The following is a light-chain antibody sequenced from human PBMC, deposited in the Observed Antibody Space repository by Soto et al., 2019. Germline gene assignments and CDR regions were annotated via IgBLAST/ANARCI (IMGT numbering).Light chain of an antibody. J-gene: IGKJ3*01. CDR2: DAS. V-gene: IGKV3-20*01. Sequence: EVVLTQSPATLSLSAGERATLSCRASQSFGNNHLAWYQQKPGQAPRLLIYDASTRAAGTPDRFSGSGCGTDFTLTISRLEPEDFGVYFCHHYTRSPIFTFGPGTTVD. CDR1: QSFGNNH. CDR3: HHYTRSPIFT.